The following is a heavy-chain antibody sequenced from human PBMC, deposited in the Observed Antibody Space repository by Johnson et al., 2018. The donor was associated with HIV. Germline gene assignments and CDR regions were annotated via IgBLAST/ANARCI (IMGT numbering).Heavy chain of an antibody. Sequence: QVQLVESGGGVVQPGRSLRLSCAASGFTFSSNYMSWVRQAPGKGLEWVAVIWNGGSNKYYVDSVKGRFTIYRDNSKNTVYLQMNSLRAEDTAVYFCGRGCRDGYTCDAFDVWGQGTRVTVSS. CDR2: IWNGGSNK. V-gene: IGHV3-33*08. CDR1: GFTFSSNY. CDR3: GRGCRDGYTCDAFDV. D-gene: IGHD5-24*01. J-gene: IGHJ3*01.